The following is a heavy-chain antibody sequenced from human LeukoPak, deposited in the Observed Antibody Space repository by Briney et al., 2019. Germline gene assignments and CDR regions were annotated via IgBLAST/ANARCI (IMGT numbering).Heavy chain of an antibody. CDR2: ISAYNGNT. D-gene: IGHD5-18*01. Sequence: GASVKVSCKASGYTFTSYGIRWVRQAPGQGLEWMGWISAYNGNTNYAQKLQGRVTMTTDTSTSTAYMELRSLRSDDTAVYYCARDGYSYGTNTFSYWGQGTLVTVSS. CDR1: GYTFTSYG. J-gene: IGHJ4*02. CDR3: ARDGYSYGTNTFSY. V-gene: IGHV1-18*01.